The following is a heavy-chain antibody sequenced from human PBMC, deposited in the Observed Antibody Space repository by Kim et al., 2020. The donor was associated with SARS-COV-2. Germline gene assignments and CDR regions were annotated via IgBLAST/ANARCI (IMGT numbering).Heavy chain of an antibody. D-gene: IGHD3-16*01. CDR3: ARLGVEEGSDY. V-gene: IGHV5-51*01. CDR2: T. J-gene: IGHJ4*02. Sequence: TRYSPSCQGQVTISADKSISTAYLQWSSLKASDTAMYYCARLGVEEGSDYWGQGTLVTVSS.